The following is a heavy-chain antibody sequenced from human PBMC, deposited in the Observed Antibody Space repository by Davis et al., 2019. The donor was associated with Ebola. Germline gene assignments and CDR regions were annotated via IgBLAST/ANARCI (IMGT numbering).Heavy chain of an antibody. J-gene: IGHJ6*02. D-gene: IGHD1-7*01. CDR1: GGTFSSYA. CDR2: IIPIFGTA. Sequence: SVKVSCKASGGTFSSYAISWVRQAPGQGLEWMGGIIPIFGTANYAQKFQGRVTITADKSTSTAYMELSSLRSEDTAVYYCAISITGTTTDGMDVWGQGTTVTVSS. CDR3: AISITGTTTDGMDV. V-gene: IGHV1-69*06.